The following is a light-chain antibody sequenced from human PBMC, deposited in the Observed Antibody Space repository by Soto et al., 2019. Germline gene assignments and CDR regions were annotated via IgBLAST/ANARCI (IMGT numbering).Light chain of an antibody. CDR3: LLYFAGAWV. CDR2: DTS. CDR1: TGTLTSGHF. J-gene: IGLJ2*01. V-gene: IGLV7-46*01. Sequence: QAVVTQAPSLTVSPGGTVTLTCGASTGTLTSGHFPYWFQQKPGKAPRALIFDTSKKHSWTPARFSGSLLGGKAALTLSGAQPEDEADYSCLLYFAGAWVFGGGTKVTVL.